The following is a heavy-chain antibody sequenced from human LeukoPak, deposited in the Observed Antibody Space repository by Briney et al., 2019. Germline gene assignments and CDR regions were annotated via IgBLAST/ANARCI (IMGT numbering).Heavy chain of an antibody. D-gene: IGHD6-13*01. CDR2: INPNSGGT. Sequence: GASVKVSCKASGYTFTCYYMHWVRQAPGQGLEWMGWINPNSGGTNYAQKFQGRVTMTRDTSISTAYMELSRLRSDDTAVYYCARAGAPLIAAALLFDYWGQGTLVTVSS. V-gene: IGHV1-2*02. CDR3: ARAGAPLIAAALLFDY. J-gene: IGHJ4*02. CDR1: GYTFTCYY.